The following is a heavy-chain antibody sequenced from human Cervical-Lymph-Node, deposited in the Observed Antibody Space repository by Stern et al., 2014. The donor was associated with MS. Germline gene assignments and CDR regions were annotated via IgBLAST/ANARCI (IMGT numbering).Heavy chain of an antibody. CDR1: GYTFSTSP. V-gene: IGHV7-4-1*01. J-gene: IGHJ4*02. Sequence: QLVQSGSELKKPGASVKVSCRASGYTFSTSPMNWVRQAPGQGLEWMGWINTHTGDPLYARGFTGRFVFSLDTSVRTAYLQIYSLRAEDTANYCASQGASGYGASPTGYWGQGTLVTVSS. CDR3: ASQGASGYGASPTGY. D-gene: IGHD4/OR15-4a*01. CDR2: INTHTGDP.